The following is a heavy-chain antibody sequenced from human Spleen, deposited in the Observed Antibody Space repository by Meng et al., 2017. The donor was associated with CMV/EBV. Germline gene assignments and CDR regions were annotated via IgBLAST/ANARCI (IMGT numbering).Heavy chain of an antibody. CDR2: INGDGSST. D-gene: IGHD3-10*01. Sequence: GESLKISCAASGFTFGNFWMHWVRQAPGKGLVWVSRINGDGSSTNYADSVKGRFTVSRDXAKNTLYLQMXSLRAEDTAVYYCARDKLWLTYWGQGTLVTVSS. V-gene: IGHV3-74*01. CDR3: ARDKLWLTY. J-gene: IGHJ4*02. CDR1: GFTFGNFW.